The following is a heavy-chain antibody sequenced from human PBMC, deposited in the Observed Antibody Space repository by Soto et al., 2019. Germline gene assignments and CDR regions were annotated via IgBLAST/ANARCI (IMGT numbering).Heavy chain of an antibody. CDR3: AHRRGVSRRGWFDP. CDR1: GFSLSTSGVG. Sequence: QITLKESGPTLVKPTQTLTLTCTFSGFSLSTSGVGVGRIRQPPGKALEWLALIYWDDDKRYSPSLKSRLTITKDTSKNQVVLTMTNMDPVDTATYYCAHRRGVSRRGWFDPWGQGTLVTVSS. CDR2: IYWDDDK. V-gene: IGHV2-5*02. J-gene: IGHJ5*02. D-gene: IGHD3-10*01.